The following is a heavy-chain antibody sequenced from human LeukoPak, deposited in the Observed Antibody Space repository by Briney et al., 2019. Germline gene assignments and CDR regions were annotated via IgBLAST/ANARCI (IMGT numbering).Heavy chain of an antibody. Sequence: ASVKVSCKASGGTFSSYAISWVRQAPGQGLEWMGGIIPIFGTANYAQKFQGRVTITADKSTSTAYMELSSLRSEDTAVYYCARDVDILTGYYAFDYWGQGTLVTVSS. CDR3: ARDVDILTGYYAFDY. J-gene: IGHJ4*02. CDR2: IIPIFGTA. D-gene: IGHD3-9*01. V-gene: IGHV1-69*06. CDR1: GGTFSSYA.